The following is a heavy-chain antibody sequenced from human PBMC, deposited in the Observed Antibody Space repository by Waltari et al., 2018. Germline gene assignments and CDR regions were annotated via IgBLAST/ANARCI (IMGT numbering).Heavy chain of an antibody. J-gene: IGHJ4*02. Sequence: QVQLVQSGAEVKEPGASVKVSCKASGYTFTGYYMHWVRQAPGQGLEWMGWINPNSGDTNYAQKCQGRVTMTRDTSISTAYMELSRLRSDDTAVYYCARLQLATAFDYWGQGTLVTVSS. V-gene: IGHV1-2*02. CDR2: INPNSGDT. CDR3: ARLQLATAFDY. CDR1: GYTFTGYY. D-gene: IGHD2-2*01.